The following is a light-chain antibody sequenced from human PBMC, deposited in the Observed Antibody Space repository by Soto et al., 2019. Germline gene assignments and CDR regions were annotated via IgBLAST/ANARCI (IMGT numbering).Light chain of an antibody. CDR1: SSDVGGYNY. CDR3: SSYTRSSIDYV. V-gene: IGLV2-14*01. J-gene: IGLJ1*01. Sequence: QSVLTQPASVSGSPGQSITISCTGTSSDVGGYNYVSWYQQHPGKAPKLMIYEVSNRPSGVSNRFSGSKSGNTASLTISGLQDEDEADYYCSSYTRSSIDYVFGTGTKVTVL. CDR2: EVS.